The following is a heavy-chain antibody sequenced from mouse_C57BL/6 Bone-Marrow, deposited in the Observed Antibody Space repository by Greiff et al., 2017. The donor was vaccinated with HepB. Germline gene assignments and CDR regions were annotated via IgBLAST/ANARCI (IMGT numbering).Heavy chain of an antibody. CDR3: ERFFPLYYYAMDY. CDR1: GFTFSDYG. J-gene: IGHJ4*01. V-gene: IGHV5-17*01. CDR2: ISSGSSTI. Sequence: EVKLQESGGGLVKPGGSLKLSCAASGFTFSDYGMHWVRQAPEKGLEWVAYISSGSSTIYYADTVKGRFTISRDNAKNTLFLQMTSLRSADTAMYYCERFFPLYYYAMDYWGQGTSVTVSS. D-gene: IGHD3-3*01.